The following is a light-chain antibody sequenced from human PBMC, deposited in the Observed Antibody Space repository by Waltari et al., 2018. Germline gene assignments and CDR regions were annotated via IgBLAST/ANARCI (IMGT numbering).Light chain of an antibody. CDR2: DVS. V-gene: IGLV2-14*03. CDR1: SSDIGSFNY. CDR3: TSYTTTDTLYV. Sequence: QSALTQPASVSGSPGQSITISCTGTSSDIGSFNYVSWYQQYPGKAPKLIIFDVSNRPSGISDRFSGSKSGNTASLTISGLQAEDEADYICTSYTTTDTLYVFGTRTQVTVL. J-gene: IGLJ1*01.